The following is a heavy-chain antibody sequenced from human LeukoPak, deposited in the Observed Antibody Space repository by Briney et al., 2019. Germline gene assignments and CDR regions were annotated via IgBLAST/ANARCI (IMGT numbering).Heavy chain of an antibody. Sequence: ASETLSLTCAVYGGSFSGYYWSWIRQPPGKGLEWIGEINHSGSTNYNPSLKSRVTISVDTSKNQFSLKLSSVTAADTAVYYCARGYQLLYYGMDVWGQGTTVTVSS. V-gene: IGHV4-34*01. J-gene: IGHJ6*02. D-gene: IGHD2-2*01. CDR3: ARGYQLLYYGMDV. CDR2: INHSGST. CDR1: GGSFSGYY.